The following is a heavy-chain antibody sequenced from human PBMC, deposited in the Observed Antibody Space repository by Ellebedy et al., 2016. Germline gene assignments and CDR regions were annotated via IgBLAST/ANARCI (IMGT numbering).Heavy chain of an antibody. CDR3: SSSSGWYGGARWFDP. D-gene: IGHD6-19*01. J-gene: IGHJ5*02. CDR1: GGSFSGYF. CDR2: VNHSGST. Sequence: SETLSLTCAVYGGSFSGYFWSWIRQSPGKGLDWIGDVNHSGSTNYNPSLKSRVTISVEPSKNHFSLELSPVTAADTAVYYCSSSSGWYGGARWFDPWGQGTLVTVSS. V-gene: IGHV4-34*01.